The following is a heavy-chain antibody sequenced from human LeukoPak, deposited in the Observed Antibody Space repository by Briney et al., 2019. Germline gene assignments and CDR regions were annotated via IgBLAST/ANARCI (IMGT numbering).Heavy chain of an antibody. CDR2: INSGSTYT. Sequence: GGSLRLSCAASGFTFSSYMMNWVRQAPGKGLEWVASINSGSTYTYYTESVKGRFTVSRDNAKNSLFLQMYSLRAEDTAIYYCARSLTTLTCEGYWGQGTLVTVSS. J-gene: IGHJ4*02. V-gene: IGHV3-21*01. CDR1: GFTFSSYM. D-gene: IGHD1-1*01. CDR3: ARSLTTLTCEGY.